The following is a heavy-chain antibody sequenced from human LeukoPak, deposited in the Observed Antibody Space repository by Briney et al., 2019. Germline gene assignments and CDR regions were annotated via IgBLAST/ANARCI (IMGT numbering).Heavy chain of an antibody. CDR3: ARDSGISWYYFDY. V-gene: IGHV3-48*03. CDR2: ISSSDSTI. Sequence: SGGSLRLSCAASGFTFSSYEMNWVRQAPGKGLEWVSYISSSDSTIYYAAFVKGRFTISRDNAKDSLYLQMNSLTAEDTAIYYCARDSGISWYYFDYWGQGTLVTVSS. D-gene: IGHD6-13*01. CDR1: GFTFSSYE. J-gene: IGHJ4*02.